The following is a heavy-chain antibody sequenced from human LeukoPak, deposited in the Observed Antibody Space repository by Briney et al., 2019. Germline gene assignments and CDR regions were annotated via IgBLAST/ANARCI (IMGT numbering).Heavy chain of an antibody. V-gene: IGHV4-39*01. Sequence: PSETLSLTCTVSGGSISSSSYYWSWIRQPPGKGLEWIGEINHSGSTNYNPSLKSRVTISVDTSKNQFSLKLSSVTAADTAVYYCARQEMAGHDYWGQGTLVTVSS. J-gene: IGHJ4*02. CDR2: INHSGST. CDR1: GGSISSSSYY. D-gene: IGHD6-19*01. CDR3: ARQEMAGHDY.